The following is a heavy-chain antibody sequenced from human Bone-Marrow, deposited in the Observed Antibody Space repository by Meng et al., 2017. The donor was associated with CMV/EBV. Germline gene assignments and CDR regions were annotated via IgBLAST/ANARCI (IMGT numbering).Heavy chain of an antibody. CDR1: GYTFTGYY. Sequence: ASVKVSCKASGYTFTGYYMHWVRQAPGQGLEWMGWINPNSGGTNYAQKFQGRVTMTRDTSISTAYMELSRLRSDDTAVYYCARKANWNTGFDPWGQGTLVAASS. J-gene: IGHJ5*02. CDR3: ARKANWNTGFDP. D-gene: IGHD1/OR15-1a*01. V-gene: IGHV1-2*02. CDR2: INPNSGGT.